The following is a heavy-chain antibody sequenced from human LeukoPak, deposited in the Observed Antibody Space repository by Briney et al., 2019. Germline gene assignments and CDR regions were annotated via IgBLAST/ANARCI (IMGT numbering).Heavy chain of an antibody. Sequence: GGTLRLSCAASGFTFSSYGMSWVRQAPGKGLEWVSAISGSGGSTYYADSVNGRFIISRDNSKNTLYLQMNSLRAEDTAVYYCAKKDIVVVVAATPSSFDYWGQGTLVTVSS. D-gene: IGHD2-15*01. J-gene: IGHJ4*02. CDR2: ISGSGGST. CDR1: GFTFSSYG. V-gene: IGHV3-23*01. CDR3: AKKDIVVVVAATPSSFDY.